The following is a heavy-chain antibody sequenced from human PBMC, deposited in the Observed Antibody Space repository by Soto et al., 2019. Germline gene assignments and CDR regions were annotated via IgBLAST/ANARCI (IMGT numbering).Heavy chain of an antibody. D-gene: IGHD2-15*01. CDR2: IYYTGTS. CDR3: ARHARSIRVVAAIHNWFDP. V-gene: IGHV4-39*01. Sequence: PSETLSLTCTVSGGFISGSDYYWGWIRQPPGKGLEWIGNIYYTGTSYHYPSLKSRVTISVDTSKNQFSLKLSSVTAADTAVYYCARHARSIRVVAAIHNWFDPWGQGTLVTVSS. CDR1: GGFISGSDYY. J-gene: IGHJ5*02.